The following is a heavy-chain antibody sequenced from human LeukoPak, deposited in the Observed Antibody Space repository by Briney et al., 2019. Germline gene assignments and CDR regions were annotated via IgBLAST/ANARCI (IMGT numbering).Heavy chain of an antibody. CDR2: ISSSGSTI. CDR1: GFTFSDYY. V-gene: IGHV3-11*04. Sequence: GGSLRLSCAASGFTFSDYYMSWIRQAPGKGLEWVSYISSSGSTIYYADSVKGRFTISRDNAKNSLYLQMNSLRAEDTAVYYCARLSRVFGIVVVPAASHFDYWGQGTLVTVSS. J-gene: IGHJ4*02. CDR3: ARLSRVFGIVVVPAASHFDY. D-gene: IGHD2-2*01.